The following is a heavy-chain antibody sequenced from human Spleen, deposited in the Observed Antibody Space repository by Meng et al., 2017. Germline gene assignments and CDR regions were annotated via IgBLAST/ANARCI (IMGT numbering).Heavy chain of an antibody. CDR3: AQTGLGYTSGWFSSALDN. V-gene: IGHV4-34*01. CDR1: GGSFNGYY. J-gene: IGHJ4*02. CDR2: INHSGSP. D-gene: IGHD6-19*01. Sequence: WVSLRLSCAVYGGSFNGYYWSWIRQPPGKGLEWIGEINHSGSPFYNPFLRSRVTISLDRSKNQFSLKLTSVTAADTGVYYCAQTGLGYTSGWFSSALDNWGQGTLVTGAS.